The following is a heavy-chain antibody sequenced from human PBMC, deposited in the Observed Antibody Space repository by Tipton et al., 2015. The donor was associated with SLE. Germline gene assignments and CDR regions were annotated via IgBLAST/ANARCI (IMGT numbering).Heavy chain of an antibody. CDR3: ARLPSGGQWQRLQYHYMDV. Sequence: TLSLTCTVSDDSISSFSWNWIRQPPGKGLEWMCSIYSSGSTNYNPPLKSRGLISIDTSKRQISLKLTSVTDADTALYYCARLPSGGQWQRLQYHYMDVWGEGTTVTVSS. V-gene: IGHV4-59*07. CDR2: IYSSGST. J-gene: IGHJ6*03. CDR1: DDSISSFS. D-gene: IGHD5-12*01.